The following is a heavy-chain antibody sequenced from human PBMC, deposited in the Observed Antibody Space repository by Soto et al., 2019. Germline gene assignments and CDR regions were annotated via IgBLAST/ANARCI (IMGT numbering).Heavy chain of an antibody. D-gene: IGHD6-19*01. CDR1: GFTFSSYW. J-gene: IGHJ4*02. CDR3: ARDRGWSLFDY. Sequence: GGSLRLSCAASGFTFSSYWMYWVRQAPGKGLVWVSRTNSDGSNTSYADSVKGRFTISRDNAKNTLYLQMNSLRAEDTAVYYCARDRGWSLFDYWGQGTLVTVSS. CDR2: TNSDGSNT. V-gene: IGHV3-74*01.